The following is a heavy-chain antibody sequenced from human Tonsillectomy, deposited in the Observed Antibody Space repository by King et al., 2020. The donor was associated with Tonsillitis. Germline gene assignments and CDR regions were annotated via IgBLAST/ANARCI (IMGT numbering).Heavy chain of an antibody. V-gene: IGHV4-30-4*07. CDR1: GGSISSGDYS. D-gene: IGHD2-8*01. J-gene: IGHJ3*02. Sequence: VQLQESGPGLVKPSQTLSLTCAVSGGSISSGDYSWSWIRQPPGKELEWIGYIYYSGSTYYSPSLKSRVTMSVDTSKNHFSLKLSSVTAADTAVYFCVRGYCTNGICLDALYIWGQGTMVTVSS. CDR3: VRGYCTNGICLDALYI. CDR2: IYYSGST.